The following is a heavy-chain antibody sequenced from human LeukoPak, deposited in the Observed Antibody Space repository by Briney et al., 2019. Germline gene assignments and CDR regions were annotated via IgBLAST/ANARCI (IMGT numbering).Heavy chain of an antibody. V-gene: IGHV3-33*05. CDR1: GFTFSSYG. Sequence: GGSLRLSCAASGFTFSSYGMHWVRQAPGKGLEWVAVISYDGSNKYYADSVKGRFTISRDNSKNTLYLQMNSLRAEDTAVYYCARERGYSYGYSDYWGQGTLFTVSS. D-gene: IGHD5-18*01. CDR3: ARERGYSYGYSDY. CDR2: ISYDGSNK. J-gene: IGHJ4*02.